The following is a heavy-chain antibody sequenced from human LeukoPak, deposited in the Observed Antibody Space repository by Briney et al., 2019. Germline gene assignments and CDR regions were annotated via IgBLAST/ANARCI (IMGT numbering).Heavy chain of an antibody. CDR3: ARDHVGVVVAATGFDP. Sequence: SETLSLTCTVSGGSISSYYCSWIRPPPGKGLEWIGYIYYSGSTNYNPSLKGRVTISVDASKNQFSLKLSSVTAADTAVYYCARDHVGVVVAATGFDPWGQGTLVTVSS. J-gene: IGHJ5*02. D-gene: IGHD2-15*01. CDR1: GGSISSYY. V-gene: IGHV4-59*01. CDR2: IYYSGST.